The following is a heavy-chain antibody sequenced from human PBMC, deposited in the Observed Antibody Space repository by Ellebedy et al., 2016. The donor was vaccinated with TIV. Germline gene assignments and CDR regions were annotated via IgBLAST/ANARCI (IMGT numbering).Heavy chain of an antibody. D-gene: IGHD3-16*01. CDR1: EFTFSNYG. V-gene: IGHV3-23*01. J-gene: IGHJ4*02. Sequence: GESLKISCIVSEFTFSNYGMSWVRQSPGKGTEWVSAIRASGDTTYYAESVKCRFTISRDNSKNTLYLQMDSLRVDDTAMYYCAKGLGPDATAPDYWGQGTLVTVSS. CDR3: AKGLGPDATAPDY. CDR2: IRASGDTT.